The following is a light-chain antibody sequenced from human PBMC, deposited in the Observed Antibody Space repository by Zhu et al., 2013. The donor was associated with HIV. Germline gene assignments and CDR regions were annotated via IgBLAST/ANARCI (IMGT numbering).Light chain of an antibody. J-gene: IGKJ1*01. CDR3: QQSYNYPWT. CDR1: QSVSTW. CDR2: KAS. Sequence: DTQMTQSPSTLSASVGDRVTMTCRASQSVSTWVAWYQHKPGKAPKLLIYKASSLQSGVPSRFSGSGSGTEFTLTISSLQPEDFATYSCQQSYNYPWTFGQGTKVEIK. V-gene: IGKV1-5*03.